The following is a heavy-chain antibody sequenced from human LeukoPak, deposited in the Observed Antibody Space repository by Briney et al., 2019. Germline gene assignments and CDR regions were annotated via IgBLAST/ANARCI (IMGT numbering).Heavy chain of an antibody. V-gene: IGHV3-30-3*01. CDR2: ISYDGSNK. CDR3: ARDLSGYYGSGSYLGY. J-gene: IGHJ4*02. Sequence: GRSLRLSCAASGFTFSSYAMHWDRQAPGKGLEWVAVISYDGSNKYYADSVKGRFTISRDNSKNTLYLQMNSLRAEDTAVYYCARDLSGYYGSGSYLGYWGQGTLVTVSS. D-gene: IGHD3-10*01. CDR1: GFTFSSYA.